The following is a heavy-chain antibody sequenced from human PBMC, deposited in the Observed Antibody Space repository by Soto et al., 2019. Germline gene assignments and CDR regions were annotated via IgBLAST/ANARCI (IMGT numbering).Heavy chain of an antibody. CDR3: ARGPGVVYCISTSCYGWFDP. D-gene: IGHD2-2*01. CDR1: GGSISSRGSMSGRSFY. V-gene: IGHV4-39*07. CDR2: ISYSDGS. Sequence: PSETLSLTCTVSGGSISSRGSMSGRSFYWGWMRQPPGKGLEWIASISYSDGSFYNSSLKSRLTISVDTSKNQFSLSLRSVTAADTAVYYCARGPGVVYCISTSCYGWFDPWGQGALVTGSS. J-gene: IGHJ5*02.